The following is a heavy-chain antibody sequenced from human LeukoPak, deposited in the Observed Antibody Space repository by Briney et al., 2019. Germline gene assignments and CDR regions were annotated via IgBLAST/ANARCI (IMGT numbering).Heavy chain of an antibody. CDR3: ARVGLDCSSTSCYLNWFDP. V-gene: IGHV4-30-4*08. J-gene: IGHJ5*02. Sequence: SSETLSLTCTVSAGSISSGDYYWSWIRQPPGKGLEWIGYIYYSGSTYYNPSLKSRVTISVDTSKNQFSLKLSSVTAADTAVYYCARVGLDCSSTSCYLNWFDPWGQGTLVTVSS. CDR1: AGSISSGDYY. D-gene: IGHD2-2*01. CDR2: IYYSGST.